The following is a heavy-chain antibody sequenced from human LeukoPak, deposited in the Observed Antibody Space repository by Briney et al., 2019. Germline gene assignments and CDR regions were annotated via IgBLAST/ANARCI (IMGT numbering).Heavy chain of an antibody. Sequence: PGGSLRLSCAASGFTFSSYSMNWVRQAPGKGLEWVSSISSSSSYIYYADSVKGRFTISRDNVKNSLYLQMNSLRAEDTAVYYCARDTFGGVGIDYWGQGTLVTVSS. J-gene: IGHJ4*02. CDR2: ISSSSSYI. CDR3: ARDTFGGVGIDY. CDR1: GFTFSSYS. D-gene: IGHD3-16*01. V-gene: IGHV3-21*01.